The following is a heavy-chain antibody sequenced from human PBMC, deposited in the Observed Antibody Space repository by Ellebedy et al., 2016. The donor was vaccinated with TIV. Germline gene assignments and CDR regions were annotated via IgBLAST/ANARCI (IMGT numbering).Heavy chain of an antibody. CDR2: INHIGST. V-gene: IGHV4-34*01. CDR3: ARGWRVGATMRMYWFDP. Sequence: MPGGSLRLSCAVYGGSFSGYYWSWIRQPPGKGLEWIGEINHIGSTNYNPSLKSRVTMSVDPAKTQFSLKLSSVTAADTGVYYCARGWRVGATMRMYWFDPWGQGTLVTVSS. J-gene: IGHJ5*02. CDR1: GGSFSGYY. D-gene: IGHD1-26*01.